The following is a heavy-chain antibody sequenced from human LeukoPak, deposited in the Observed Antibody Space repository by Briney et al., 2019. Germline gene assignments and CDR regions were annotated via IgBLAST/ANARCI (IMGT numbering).Heavy chain of an antibody. D-gene: IGHD4-17*01. CDR2: SYYSGST. CDR1: GDSINSFY. V-gene: IGHV4-59*08. Sequence: SQSLSLTCTVSGDSINSFYWSWIRQPPGKGLEWIGYSYYSGSTNYNPSLKSRVTISVDTSKNQFSLKLSSVTAADTAVYYCARSNRRVTTFDYGGQGTLVTVSS. CDR3: ARSNRRVTTFDY. J-gene: IGHJ4*02.